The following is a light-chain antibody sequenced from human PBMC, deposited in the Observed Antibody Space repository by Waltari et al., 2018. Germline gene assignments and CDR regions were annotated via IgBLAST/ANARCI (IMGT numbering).Light chain of an antibody. Sequence: QSALTQPPSASGSPGQSVTISCTGTSSDVGGYDLVSWYQQHPGKAPKLMISEVTKRPYGVPDRFSGSKSGNTASLTVSGLQAEDEADYYCSSYAGSKNLVFGGGTKLTVL. CDR1: SSDVGGYDL. J-gene: IGLJ2*01. CDR2: EVT. V-gene: IGLV2-8*01. CDR3: SSYAGSKNLV.